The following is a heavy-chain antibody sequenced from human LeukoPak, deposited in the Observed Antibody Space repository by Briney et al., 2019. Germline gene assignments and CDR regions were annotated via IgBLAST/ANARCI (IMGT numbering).Heavy chain of an antibody. CDR1: GDSISSSSYY. CDR3: ARAGDCSGGSCYLYYYYYMDV. J-gene: IGHJ6*03. CDR2: IYYSGST. V-gene: IGHV4-39*07. D-gene: IGHD2-15*01. Sequence: SETLSLTCTVSGDSISSSSYYWGWIRQPPGKGLEWIGSIYYSGSTYYNPSLKSRVTISVDTSKNQFSLKLTSVTAADTAVYYCARAGDCSGGSCYLYYYYYMDVWGKGTTVTISS.